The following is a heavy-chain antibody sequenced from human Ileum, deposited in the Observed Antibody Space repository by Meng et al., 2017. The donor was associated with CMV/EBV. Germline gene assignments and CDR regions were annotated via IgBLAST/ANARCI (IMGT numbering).Heavy chain of an antibody. J-gene: IGHJ4*01. CDR1: GDSISSGHYY. CDR2: IHDSGST. V-gene: IGHV4-30-4*01. D-gene: IGHD2-15*01. CDR3: ARGGQGPVVY. Sequence: QVQLQESGPGLVKPSPTLSLTCTVSGDSISSGHYYWSWIRQTPGKGLEWIGHIHDSGSTYYNPSLQSRVTISVDTSKNQFSLSLTSVTAADTAIYYCARGGQGPVVYWGQGSLVTVSS.